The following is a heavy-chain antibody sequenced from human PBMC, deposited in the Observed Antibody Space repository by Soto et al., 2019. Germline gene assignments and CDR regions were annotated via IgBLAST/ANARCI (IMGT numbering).Heavy chain of an antibody. J-gene: IGHJ6*03. CDR2: MNPNSGNT. D-gene: IGHD2-2*01. Sequence: GASVKVSCKASGYTFTSYDINWVRQATGQGLEWMGWMNPNSGNTGYAQKFQGRVTMTRNTSISTAYMELSSLRSEDTAVYYCARPGDIVVVPAARHYYYYMDVWGKGTTVTVSS. V-gene: IGHV1-8*01. CDR3: ARPGDIVVVPAARHYYYYMDV. CDR1: GYTFTSYD.